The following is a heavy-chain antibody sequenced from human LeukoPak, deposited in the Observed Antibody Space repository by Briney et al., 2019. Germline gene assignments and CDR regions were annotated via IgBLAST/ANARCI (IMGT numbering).Heavy chain of an antibody. CDR1: GFSFETYS. V-gene: IGHV3-48*04. J-gene: IGHJ4*02. CDR2: ISSTSRNI. Sequence: HPGGSLRLSCAASGFSFETYSIDWVRQAPGKGLEWLSYISSTSRNIYYAYSVKGRFTISRDNAENSVYLQLTSLRADDAAVYYCARVVRSGYTAEYWGEGTLVTVSP. CDR3: ARVVRSGYTAEY. D-gene: IGHD3-22*01.